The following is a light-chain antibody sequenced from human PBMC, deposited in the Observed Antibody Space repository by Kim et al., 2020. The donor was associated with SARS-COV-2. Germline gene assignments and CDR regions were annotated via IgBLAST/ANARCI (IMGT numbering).Light chain of an antibody. Sequence: DIQMTQSPSSLSASVGDRVTITCRASQSIDNYLNWYQQKPGKAPTLLIYAASSLQSGVSSRFSGSGSVTDFTLTISNLQPEDFATYYCQQSYSVPETFGQGTKVEIK. CDR2: AAS. CDR3: QQSYSVPET. J-gene: IGKJ1*01. V-gene: IGKV1-39*01. CDR1: QSIDNY.